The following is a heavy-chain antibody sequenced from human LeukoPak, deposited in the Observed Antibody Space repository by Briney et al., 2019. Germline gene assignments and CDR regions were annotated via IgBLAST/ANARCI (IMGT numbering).Heavy chain of an antibody. D-gene: IGHD3-22*01. Sequence: PSETLSLTCTVSGGSISSYYWSWIRQPPGKGLEWIGYIYYSGSTNYNPSLKSRVTISEDTSKNQFSLKLTSVTAADTAVYYCARAGSSAYLIDYWGQGTLVTVSS. J-gene: IGHJ4*02. CDR3: ARAGSSAYLIDY. CDR1: GGSISSYY. V-gene: IGHV4-59*01. CDR2: IYYSGST.